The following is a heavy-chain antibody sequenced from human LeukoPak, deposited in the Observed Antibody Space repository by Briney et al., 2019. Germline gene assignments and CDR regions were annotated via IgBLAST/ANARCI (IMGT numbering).Heavy chain of an antibody. D-gene: IGHD6-13*01. V-gene: IGHV3-43D*03. Sequence: PGGSLRLSCAASGFTVDDFDDYGIHWVRQAPGKGLEWVSFISWDGGSSFYADSVKGRFTISRDNNKNSLYLQMNSLRPEDTALYYCAKESLPSGSRWSIYHHYGMDVWGQGTTVTVSS. CDR1: GFTVDDFDDYG. J-gene: IGHJ6*02. CDR2: ISWDGGSS. CDR3: AKESLPSGSRWSIYHHYGMDV.